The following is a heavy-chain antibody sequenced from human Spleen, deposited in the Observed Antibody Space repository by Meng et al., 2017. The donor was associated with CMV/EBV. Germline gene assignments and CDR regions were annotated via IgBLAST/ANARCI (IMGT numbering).Heavy chain of an antibody. CDR3: ARAGANWGMDY. CDR2: MSSSGSNI. D-gene: IGHD7-27*01. CDR1: GFTFSGYW. Sequence: GESLKISCAASGFTFSGYWMSWVRQAPGKGLEWVSYMSSSGSNIYYADSVKGRFTTSRDNAKNSLYLQMNSLRVEDTAVYYCARAGANWGMDYWGQGTLVTVSS. V-gene: IGHV3-48*04. J-gene: IGHJ4*02.